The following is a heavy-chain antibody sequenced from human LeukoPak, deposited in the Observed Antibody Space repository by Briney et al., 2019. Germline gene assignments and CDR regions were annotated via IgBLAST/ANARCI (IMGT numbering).Heavy chain of an antibody. CDR1: GFTFSNYA. D-gene: IGHD6-13*01. CDR3: AKAFSSSWYGFDY. Sequence: GGSLRLSCAASGFTFSNYAMTWVRQAPGKGLEWVSGISGSGGGTYYTDSMKGRFTISRDNSKNTLYLQMNSLRPEDTAIYYCAKAFSSSWYGFDYWGQGTLVTVSS. V-gene: IGHV3-23*01. CDR2: ISGSGGGT. J-gene: IGHJ4*02.